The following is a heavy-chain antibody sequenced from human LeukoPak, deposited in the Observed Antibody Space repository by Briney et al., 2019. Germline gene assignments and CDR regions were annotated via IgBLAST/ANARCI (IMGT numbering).Heavy chain of an antibody. V-gene: IGHV3-30-3*01. Sequence: PGTSLRLSCTASGFIFSDYAMHWVRQAPGKGLEWVAVMSADGINTFYAASVRGRFTISRDNSKGTVNLQMNSPTSEDTAVYYCAKDAGSAWISWFDSWGQGSLVAVSS. CDR3: AKDAGSAWISWFDS. D-gene: IGHD6-19*01. J-gene: IGHJ5*01. CDR2: MSADGINT. CDR1: GFIFSDYA.